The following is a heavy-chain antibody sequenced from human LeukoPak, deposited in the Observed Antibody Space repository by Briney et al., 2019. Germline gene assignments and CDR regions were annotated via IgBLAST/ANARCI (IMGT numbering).Heavy chain of an antibody. CDR2: ISYDGSNK. CDR1: GFTFSSYG. V-gene: IGHV3-30*18. J-gene: IGHJ4*02. Sequence: GRSLRLSCAASGFTFSSYGMHWVRQAPGKGLEWVAVISYDGSNKYYADSVKGRFTISRDNSKNTLYLQMNSLRAEDTAVYYCAKVRGIGGSYRYSGYWGQGTLVTVSS. CDR3: AKVRGIGGSYRYSGY. D-gene: IGHD3-16*02.